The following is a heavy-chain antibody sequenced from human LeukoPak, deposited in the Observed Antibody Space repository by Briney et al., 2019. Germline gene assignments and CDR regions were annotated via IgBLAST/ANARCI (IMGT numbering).Heavy chain of an antibody. CDR3: ARAQDLSVFDY. J-gene: IGHJ4*02. Sequence: PGGSLRLSCAASGFTFSNHGMNWVRQAPGKGLEWVSGISPSADIKYYADSVKGRFTISRDNSKNTLYLQMNSLRAEDTAVYYCARAQDLSVFDYWGQGTLVTVSS. CDR2: ISPSADIK. V-gene: IGHV3-23*01. CDR1: GFTFSNHG.